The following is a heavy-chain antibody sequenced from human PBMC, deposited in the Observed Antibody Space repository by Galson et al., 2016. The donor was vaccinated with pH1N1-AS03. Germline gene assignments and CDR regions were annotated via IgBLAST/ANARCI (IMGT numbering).Heavy chain of an antibody. D-gene: IGHD5-12*01. Sequence: PALVTPTQTLTLTCTFSGFSLSTSGEGVGWIRQPPGKALEWLTLMHWDDDTRYSPSLRTRLTITQDTPKNQVVLTMTNMDPVDTATYFCVHRRRTITVASVFDYWGQGALVTVSS. CDR1: GFSLSTSGEG. CDR2: MHWDDDT. V-gene: IGHV2-5*02. CDR3: VHRRRTITVASVFDY. J-gene: IGHJ4*02.